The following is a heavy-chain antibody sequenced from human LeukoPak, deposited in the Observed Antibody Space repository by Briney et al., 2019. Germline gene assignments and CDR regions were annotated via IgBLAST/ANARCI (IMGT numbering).Heavy chain of an antibody. CDR2: ICGGGGST. CDR3: AKARTASCYSAPDY. J-gene: IGHJ4*02. Sequence: GGSLRLSCAASGFTFSNYAMSWVRQAPGKGLEWVSAICGGGGSTYDADSVKGRFTISRDNSENTLYLQTNSLRAEDTAVYYCAKARTASCYSAPDYWGQGTLVTVSS. V-gene: IGHV3-23*01. CDR1: GFTFSNYA. D-gene: IGHD2-15*01.